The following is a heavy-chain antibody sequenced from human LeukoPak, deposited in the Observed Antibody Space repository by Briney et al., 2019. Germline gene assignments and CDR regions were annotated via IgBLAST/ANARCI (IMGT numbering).Heavy chain of an antibody. D-gene: IGHD1-26*01. CDR3: ARQGYTASYYFLDF. J-gene: IGHJ4*02. V-gene: IGHV4-4*07. CDR1: GDFIRSYW. Sequence: SETLSLTCDVSGDFIRSYWWGWVRQPAGKGLEWIGRIYATGSTKFNPSLKSRLTMSMDTSTNRISLNLTSVTAANTAIYFCARQGYTASYYFLDFWSQGMLVTVSS. CDR2: IYATGST.